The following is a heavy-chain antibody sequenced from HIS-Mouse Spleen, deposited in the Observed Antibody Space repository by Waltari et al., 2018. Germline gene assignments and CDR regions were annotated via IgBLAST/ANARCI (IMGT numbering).Heavy chain of an antibody. D-gene: IGHD2-15*01. V-gene: IGHV1-2*02. CDR2: INPNSGGT. Sequence: QVQLVQSGAEVKKPGASSKVSCKASGYTFTGSYMHWVRQAPGQGLEWMGWINPNSGGTNYAQKFQGRVTMTRDTSISTAYMELSRLRSDDTAVYYCATLPGTVAATLHYWGQGTLVTVSS. CDR1: GYTFTGSY. CDR3: ATLPGTVAATLHY. J-gene: IGHJ4*02.